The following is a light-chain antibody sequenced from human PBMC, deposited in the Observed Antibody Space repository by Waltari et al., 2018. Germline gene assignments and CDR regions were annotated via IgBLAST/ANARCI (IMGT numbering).Light chain of an antibody. CDR3: QQHYTAPIT. CDR1: QNVLHSSKNKNY. CDR2: WAS. Sequence: DIVMTQSPDSLAVSLGERATINCKSSQNVLHSSKNKNYLAWYQQKPGQPLKLLMYWASTRESGVPDRFSGSGSGTDFTLTISSLQAEDVAVYYCQQHYTAPITFGQGTRLDIK. J-gene: IGKJ5*01. V-gene: IGKV4-1*01.